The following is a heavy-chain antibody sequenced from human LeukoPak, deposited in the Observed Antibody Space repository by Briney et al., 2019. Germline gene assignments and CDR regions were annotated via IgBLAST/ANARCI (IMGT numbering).Heavy chain of an antibody. D-gene: IGHD5-12*01. CDR1: GGTFSSYA. CDR3: ARDLYSGHEGNAFDI. CDR2: IIPILGIA. J-gene: IGHJ3*02. Sequence: SVKVSCKASGGTFSSYAITWVRQAPGQGLEWMGRIIPILGIANYAQKFQGRATIIADKSTSTAYMELSSLRSEDTAVYYCARDLYSGHEGNAFDIWGQGTMVTVSS. V-gene: IGHV1-69*04.